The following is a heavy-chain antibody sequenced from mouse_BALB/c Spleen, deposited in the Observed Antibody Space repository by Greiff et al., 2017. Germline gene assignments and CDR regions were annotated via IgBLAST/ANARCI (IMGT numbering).Heavy chain of an antibody. J-gene: IGHJ4*01. D-gene: IGHD1-2*01. V-gene: IGHV1-4*01. CDR2: INPSSGYT. Sequence: VQLQQSGAELARPGASVKMSCKASGYTFTSYTMHWVKQRPGQGLEWIGYINPSSGYTNYNQKFKDKATLTADKSSSTAYMQLSSLTSEDSAVYYCARDYGYGYAMDYWGQGTPVTVSS. CDR1: GYTFTSYT. CDR3: ARDYGYGYAMDY.